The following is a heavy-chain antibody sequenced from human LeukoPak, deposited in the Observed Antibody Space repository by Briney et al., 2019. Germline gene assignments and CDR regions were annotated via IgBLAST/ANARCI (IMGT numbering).Heavy chain of an antibody. Sequence: SETLSLTCTVSGGSISSSSYYWGWIRQPPGKGQEWIGSMYYSGNTYYNPSLKSRVTISVDTSENQFSLKLSSLTAADTAVYYCARMLYCSSTSCAPDAFDIWGQGTMVTVSS. CDR3: ARMLYCSSTSCAPDAFDI. V-gene: IGHV4-39*01. D-gene: IGHD2-2*01. CDR2: MYYSGNT. J-gene: IGHJ3*02. CDR1: GGSISSSSYY.